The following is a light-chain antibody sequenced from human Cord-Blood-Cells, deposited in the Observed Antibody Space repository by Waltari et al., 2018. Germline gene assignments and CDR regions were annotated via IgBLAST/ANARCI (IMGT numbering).Light chain of an antibody. CDR2: GAS. J-gene: IGKJ4*01. CDR3: QQYGSSPPLA. CDR1: QSVSSSY. V-gene: IGKV3-20*01. Sequence: EIVLTQSPGTLSLSPGERATLSCRASQSVSSSYLAWYQQKPGQAPRLLIYGASSRATGIPDRFSGSGSGTDFTLTISRLEPEDFAVYXXQQYGSSPPLAFGGGTKVEIK.